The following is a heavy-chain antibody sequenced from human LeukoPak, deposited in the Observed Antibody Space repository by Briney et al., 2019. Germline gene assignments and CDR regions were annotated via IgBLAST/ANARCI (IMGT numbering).Heavy chain of an antibody. D-gene: IGHD6-13*01. Sequence: GSLRLSRAASGFTFSSYAMSWVRQAPGKGLEWVSTIISGGSTYYADSVKGRFTISRDNAKNSLYLQMNSLRAEDTAVYYCARFIAAPYYFDYWGRGTLVTVSS. CDR2: IISGGST. CDR1: GFTFSSYA. J-gene: IGHJ4*02. V-gene: IGHV3-23*01. CDR3: ARFIAAPYYFDY.